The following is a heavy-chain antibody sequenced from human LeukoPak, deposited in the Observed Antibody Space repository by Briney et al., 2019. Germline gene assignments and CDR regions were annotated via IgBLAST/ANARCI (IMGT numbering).Heavy chain of an antibody. D-gene: IGHD1/OR15-1a*01. CDR3: ARASITGTGPYYYYMDV. Sequence: GASVKVSCKASGYTFTSYGINWVRQATGQGLEWMGWMNPNSGNTGYAQKFQGRVTMTRNTSISTAYMELSSLRSEDTAVYYCARASITGTGPYYYYMDVWGKGTTVTVSS. V-gene: IGHV1-8*01. CDR2: MNPNSGNT. CDR1: GYTFTSYG. J-gene: IGHJ6*03.